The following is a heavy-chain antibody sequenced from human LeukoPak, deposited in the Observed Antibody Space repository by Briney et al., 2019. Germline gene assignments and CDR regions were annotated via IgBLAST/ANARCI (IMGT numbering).Heavy chain of an antibody. D-gene: IGHD1-26*01. J-gene: IGHJ4*02. CDR1: GGSISSSSYY. V-gene: IGHV4-39*01. CDR2: IYYSGST. Sequence: SETLSLTCTVSGGSISSSSYYWGWIRQPPGKGLEWIGSIYYSGSTYYNPSLKSRVTISVDTSKNQFSLKLSSVTAADTAVYYCAIRPIGGELSDYWGQGTLVTVSS. CDR3: AIRPIGGELSDY.